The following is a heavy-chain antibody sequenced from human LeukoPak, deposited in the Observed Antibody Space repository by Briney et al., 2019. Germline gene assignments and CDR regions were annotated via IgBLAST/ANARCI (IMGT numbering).Heavy chain of an antibody. J-gene: IGHJ4*02. CDR1: GLTFSNYW. V-gene: IGHV3-7*01. D-gene: IGHD2-15*01. CDR2: IKQDSSEK. CDR3: VQGWRDN. Sequence: HPGGSLRLSCAASGLTFSNYWMSWVRQAPGKGLEWVANIKQDSSEKYYVDSVKGRFTISRDNAKNSLYLQLNTLRPEDTAVYYCVQGWRDNWGQGTLVTVSS.